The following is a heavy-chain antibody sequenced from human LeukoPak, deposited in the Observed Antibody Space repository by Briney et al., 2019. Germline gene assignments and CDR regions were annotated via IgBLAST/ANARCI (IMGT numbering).Heavy chain of an antibody. Sequence: ASVKVSFKASGYTFTGYYMHWVRQAPGQGLEWMGWINPNSGGTNYAQKFQDRVSMTRDTSISTAYMQLSRLRSDDTAVYYCARSPHILTGENFDFWGQGTLLTVSS. CDR3: ARSPHILTGENFDF. J-gene: IGHJ4*02. V-gene: IGHV1-2*02. D-gene: IGHD3-9*01. CDR2: INPNSGGT. CDR1: GYTFTGYY.